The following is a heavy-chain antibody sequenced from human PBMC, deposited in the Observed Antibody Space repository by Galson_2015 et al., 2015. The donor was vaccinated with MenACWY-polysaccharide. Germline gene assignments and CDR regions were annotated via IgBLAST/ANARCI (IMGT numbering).Heavy chain of an antibody. V-gene: IGHV3-23*01. CDR2: VSASGGST. D-gene: IGHD3-16*01. Sequence: SLRLSCAASGFTFSSYAMSWVRQAPGKGLEWVSGVSASGGSTVYTDSAKGRFTMSRDNSKRSLCLQMNGLRAEDTAVYYCAKDTGPGEYAYSWGAFDIWGRGTMVTVSS. J-gene: IGHJ3*02. CDR3: AKDTGPGEYAYSWGAFDI. CDR1: GFTFSSYA.